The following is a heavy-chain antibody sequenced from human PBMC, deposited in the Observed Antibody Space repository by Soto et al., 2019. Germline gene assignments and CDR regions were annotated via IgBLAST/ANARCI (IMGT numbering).Heavy chain of an antibody. CDR3: ARFETGEPLRVDY. Sequence: QVQLQESGPGLVKPSQTLSLTCTVSGGSISSGGYYWSWIRQHPGKGLEWIGYIYYSGSTYYNPSLRSRVTISVDTSKNQFSLKLSSVTAADTAVYYCARFETGEPLRVDYWGQGTLVTVSS. J-gene: IGHJ4*02. CDR1: GGSISSGGYY. CDR2: IYYSGST. V-gene: IGHV4-31*03. D-gene: IGHD1-26*01.